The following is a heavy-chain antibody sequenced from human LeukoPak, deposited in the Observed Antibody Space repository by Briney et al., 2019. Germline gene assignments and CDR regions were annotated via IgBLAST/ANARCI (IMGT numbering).Heavy chain of an antibody. CDR3: ARGTNDYGDLYYFDY. V-gene: IGHV4-4*07. J-gene: IGHJ4*02. CDR2: IYTSGST. CDR1: GGSISSYY. D-gene: IGHD4-17*01. Sequence: SETLSLTCTVSGGSISSYYWSWIRQPTGKGLEWIGRIYTSGSTNYNPSLKSRVTMSVDTSKNQFSLKLSSVTAADTAVYYCARGTNDYGDLYYFDYWGQGTLVTVSS.